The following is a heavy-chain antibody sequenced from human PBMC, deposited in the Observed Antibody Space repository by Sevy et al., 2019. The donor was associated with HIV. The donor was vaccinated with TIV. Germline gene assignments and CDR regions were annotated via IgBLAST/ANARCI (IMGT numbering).Heavy chain of an antibody. Sequence: GGSLRLSCAASGFTFSSYAMHWVRQAPGKGLEWVALISFDGNNKYYADSVKGRFTLSSDNSKNTLYLQMNSLRAEDTALYYCAKDSRPGDYYFDYWGQGTLVTVSS. CDR3: AKDSRPGDYYFDY. CDR2: ISFDGNNK. D-gene: IGHD3-16*01. V-gene: IGHV3-30*18. CDR1: GFTFSSYA. J-gene: IGHJ4*02.